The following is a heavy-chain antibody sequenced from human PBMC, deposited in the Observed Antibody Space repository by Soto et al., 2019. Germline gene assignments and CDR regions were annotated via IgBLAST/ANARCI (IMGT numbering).Heavy chain of an antibody. CDR1: GFTLSNFW. CDR2: INSDGSII. V-gene: IGHV3-74*01. J-gene: IGHJ4*02. CDR3: ARDGWVDY. D-gene: IGHD1-26*01. Sequence: GGSLRLSCEASGFTLSNFWMHWVRQAPGKGLVWVSRINSDGSIINYADSVKGRFTISRDNAKKTLYLQMNSLRVEDTAVYYCARDGWVDYWGQGSLVTVSS.